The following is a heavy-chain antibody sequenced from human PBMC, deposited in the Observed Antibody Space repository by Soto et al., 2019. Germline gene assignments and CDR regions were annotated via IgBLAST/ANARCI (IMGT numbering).Heavy chain of an antibody. V-gene: IGHV4-34*01. CDR1: GGSFSGYY. Sequence: PSETLSLTCAVYGGSFSGYYWSWIRQPPGKGLEWIGEINHSGSTNYNPSLKSRVTISVDTSKNQFSLKLSSVTAADTAVYHCARGGWYVFDYWGQGTLVTVSS. CDR2: INHSGST. J-gene: IGHJ4*02. D-gene: IGHD6-19*01. CDR3: ARGGWYVFDY.